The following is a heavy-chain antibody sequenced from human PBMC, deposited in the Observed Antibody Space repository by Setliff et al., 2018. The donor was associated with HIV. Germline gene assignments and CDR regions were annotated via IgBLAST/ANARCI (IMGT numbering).Heavy chain of an antibody. CDR2: IKHSGST. CDR1: GGSLSDYY. Sequence: SSETLSLTCAVHGGSLSDYYWTWIRQPPGKGLEWIGEIKHSGSTNYNPSLKSRVTISVDTAKNQFSLNLTSVTAADTAVYYCARGGFKWSGSYADYWGQGTLVTAPQ. D-gene: IGHD1-26*01. J-gene: IGHJ4*02. CDR3: ARGGFKWSGSYADY. V-gene: IGHV4-34*01.